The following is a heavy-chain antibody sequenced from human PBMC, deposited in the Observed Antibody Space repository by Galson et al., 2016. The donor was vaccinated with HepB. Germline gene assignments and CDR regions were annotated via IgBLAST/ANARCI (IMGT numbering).Heavy chain of an antibody. Sequence: CAASGFTLGGYWMNWVRQAPGKGLEWVAIIKEDGSEKYYVDSVRGRFTISRDNAKNSLSLQMNSPRAEDTAVYYCARGSGFLIDYWGQGTPVTVSS. CDR3: ARGSGFLIDY. V-gene: IGHV3-7*03. J-gene: IGHJ4*02. CDR1: GFTLGGYW. CDR2: IKEDGSEK. D-gene: IGHD3-3*01.